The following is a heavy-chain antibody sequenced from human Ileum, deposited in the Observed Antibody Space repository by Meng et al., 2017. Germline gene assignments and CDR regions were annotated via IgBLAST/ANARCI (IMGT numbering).Heavy chain of an antibody. J-gene: IGHJ4*02. D-gene: IGHD4-23*01. CDR1: ALSFSIYA. CDR3: ARDYKGYGGNSGGFDY. V-gene: IGHV3-30*15. Sequence: GRSLRPSCAVYALSFSIYAMHWVRQAPGKVLEWVAVISPDGNNKYYADSVRGRFTISRDNSEKTVYLQMSSLRAEDTAVYYCARDYKGYGGNSGGFDYWGQGTLVTVSS. CDR2: ISPDGNNK.